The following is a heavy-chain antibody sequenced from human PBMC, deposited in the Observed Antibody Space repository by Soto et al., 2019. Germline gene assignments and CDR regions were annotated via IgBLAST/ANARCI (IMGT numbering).Heavy chain of an antibody. D-gene: IGHD3-10*01. J-gene: IGHJ4*02. CDR3: AKDAGGSGSHFDY. CDR1: VFTFSSYA. V-gene: IGHV3-23*01. Sequence: PVGSLRLSCAASVFTFSSYAMSCVRHSPGKGLEWVSAISGSGGSTYYADSVKGRFTISRDNSKNTLYLQMNSLRAEDTAVYYCAKDAGGSGSHFDYWGQGTLVTVSS. CDR2: ISGSGGST.